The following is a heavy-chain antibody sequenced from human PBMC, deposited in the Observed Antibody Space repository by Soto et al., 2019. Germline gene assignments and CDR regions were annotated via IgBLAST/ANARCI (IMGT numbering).Heavy chain of an antibody. CDR2: ISYDGSNK. V-gene: IGHV3-30-3*01. CDR1: GFTFSSYA. D-gene: IGHD6-13*01. Sequence: QVQLVESGGGVVQPGRSLRLSCAASGFTFSSYAMHWVRQAPGKGLEWVAVISYDGSNKYYADSVKGRFTISRDNSKNTLYLQMNSLRAEDTAVYYCARDTYSSSWYYYYYGMDVW. CDR3: ARDTYSSSWYYYYYGMDV. J-gene: IGHJ6*01.